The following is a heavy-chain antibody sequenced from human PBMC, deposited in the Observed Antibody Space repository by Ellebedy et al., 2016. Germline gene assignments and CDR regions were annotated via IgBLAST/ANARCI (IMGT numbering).Heavy chain of an antibody. D-gene: IGHD2-2*02. CDR2: ISSSSSTI. CDR3: AKGVVPAAIWADGMDV. CDR1: GFTFSSYS. J-gene: IGHJ6*02. V-gene: IGHV3-48*01. Sequence: GESLKISXAASGFTFSSYSMNWVRQAPGKGLEWVSYISSSSSTIYYADSVRGRFTISRDNSKNTLYLQMNSLRAEDTAVYYCAKGVVPAAIWADGMDVWGQGTTVTVSS.